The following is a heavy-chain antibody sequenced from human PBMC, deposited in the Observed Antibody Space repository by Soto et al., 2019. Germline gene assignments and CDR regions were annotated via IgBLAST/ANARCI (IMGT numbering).Heavy chain of an antibody. Sequence: PSETLSLTCTVSGGSISSGGYYWSWIRQHPGKGLEWIGYIYYSGSTYYNPSLKSRVTISVDTSKNQFSLKLSSVTAADTAVYYCASNLLPYCSSTSCYIVYWGQGTLVTVSS. J-gene: IGHJ4*02. CDR2: IYYSGST. CDR3: ASNLLPYCSSTSCYIVY. D-gene: IGHD2-2*02. V-gene: IGHV4-31*03. CDR1: GGSISSGGYY.